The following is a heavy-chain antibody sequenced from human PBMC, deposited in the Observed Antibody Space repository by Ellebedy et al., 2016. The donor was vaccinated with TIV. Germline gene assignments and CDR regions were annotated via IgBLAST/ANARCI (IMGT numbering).Heavy chain of an antibody. Sequence: KVSCKGFGYSFTNYWIVWVRQMPGKGLEWMGVISPADSHLRSSPSFQGQVTISADKSINTAYLQWSSLKASDTAMYYCARQDTVDTAMFSNWGQGTLVTVSS. J-gene: IGHJ4*02. CDR3: ARQDTVDTAMFSN. CDR2: ISPADSHL. D-gene: IGHD5-18*01. V-gene: IGHV5-51*01. CDR1: GYSFTNYW.